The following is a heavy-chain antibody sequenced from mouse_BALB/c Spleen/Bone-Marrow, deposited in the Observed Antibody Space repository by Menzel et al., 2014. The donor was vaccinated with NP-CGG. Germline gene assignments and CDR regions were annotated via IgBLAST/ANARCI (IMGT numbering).Heavy chain of an antibody. J-gene: IGHJ2*02. V-gene: IGHV4-1*02. D-gene: IGHD2-4*01. CDR3: TRQNYYDKGDY. CDR1: GFDFSRYW. CDR2: INLDSSRI. Sequence: EVMLAESGGGLVQPGGSLKLFCAASGFDFSRYWMCWVRQAPGKGLEWIGEINLDSSRINYTPSLKDKFIISRDNAKNTLFLQMSKVRSEDAALYCSTRQNYYDKGDYWGQGTSLTVSS.